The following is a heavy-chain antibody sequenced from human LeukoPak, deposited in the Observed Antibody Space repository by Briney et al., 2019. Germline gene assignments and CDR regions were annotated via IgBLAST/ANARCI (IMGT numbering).Heavy chain of an antibody. CDR3: ANPPAMVRGVGEFDP. D-gene: IGHD3-10*01. V-gene: IGHV3-23*01. J-gene: IGHJ5*02. CDR2: ISGSGGST. CDR1: GFTFSCYA. Sequence: GGSLRLSCAASGFTFSCYAMSWVRPAPGKGLDWASAISGSGGSTYYADSLKGRFPISRDNSKNTLYLQMNSLRAEDTAVYYCANPPAMVRGVGEFDPWGQGTLVTVSS.